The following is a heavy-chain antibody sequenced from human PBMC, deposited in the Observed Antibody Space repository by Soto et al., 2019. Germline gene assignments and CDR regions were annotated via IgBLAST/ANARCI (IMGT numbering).Heavy chain of an antibody. J-gene: IGHJ4*02. V-gene: IGHV1-69*02. CDR2: IIPILGIA. D-gene: IGHD6-19*01. Sequence: QVQLVQSGAEVKKPGSSVNVSCKASGGTFSSYSISWVRQAPGQGLEWMGRIIPILGIANYAQKFQGRVTITADKSTSTAYMELSSLRAEDTAVYHCARGGVAGFDYLGQGTLVTVSS. CDR3: ARGGVAGFDY. CDR1: GGTFSSYS.